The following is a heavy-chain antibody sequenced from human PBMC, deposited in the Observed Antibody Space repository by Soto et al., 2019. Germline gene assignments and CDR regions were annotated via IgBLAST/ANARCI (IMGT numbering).Heavy chain of an antibody. J-gene: IGHJ3*02. Sequence: QVQLVQSGAEVKKPGSSVKVSCTASGGTFNVYTIIWVRQAPGQGLEWMGRILPMLAITDYAQRFQGRVTLTADTSTTTAYMELSSLTSEDTAVYYCALGSWSGETFDIWGQGTLVTVSS. CDR2: ILPMLAIT. V-gene: IGHV1-69*02. D-gene: IGHD6-13*01. CDR1: GGTFNVYT. CDR3: ALGSWSGETFDI.